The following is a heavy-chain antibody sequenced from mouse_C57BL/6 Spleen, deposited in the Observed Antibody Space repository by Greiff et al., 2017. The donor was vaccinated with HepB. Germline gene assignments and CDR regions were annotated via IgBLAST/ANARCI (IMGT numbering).Heavy chain of an antibody. V-gene: IGHV1-64*01. J-gene: IGHJ4*01. D-gene: IGHD3-1*01. CDR1: GYTFTSYW. Sequence: VQLQQPGAELVKPGASVKLSCKASGYTFTSYWMHWVKQRPGQGLEWIGMIHPNSGSTNYNEKFKSKATLTVDKSSSTAYMQLSSLTSEDSAVYYCARLDCREDAMDYWGQGTSVTVSS. CDR2: IHPNSGST. CDR3: ARLDCREDAMDY.